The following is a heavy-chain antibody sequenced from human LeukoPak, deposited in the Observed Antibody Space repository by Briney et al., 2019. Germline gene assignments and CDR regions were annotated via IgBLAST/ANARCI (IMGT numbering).Heavy chain of an antibody. J-gene: IGHJ5*02. CDR3: ARGLHCSGGSCFDP. Sequence: ASVKVSRKASGYTFTGYYMHWVRQAPGQGLEWMGWINPNSGGTNYAQKFQGRVTMTRDTSISTAYMELSRLRSDDTAVYYCARGLHCSGGSCFDPWGQGTLVTVSS. CDR1: GYTFTGYY. CDR2: INPNSGGT. D-gene: IGHD2-15*01. V-gene: IGHV1-2*02.